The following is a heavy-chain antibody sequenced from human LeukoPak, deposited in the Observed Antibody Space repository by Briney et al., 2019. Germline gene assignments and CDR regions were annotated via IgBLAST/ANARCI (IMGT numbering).Heavy chain of an antibody. CDR2: IASDGSST. Sequence: GSLRLSCAASGFTFSSYWMNWVRQAPGKGLVWVSRIASDGSSTTYADSVKGRFSISRDNAKNTLYLQMNSLRVEDTAVYYCARGRPHGNDYWGQGTLVAVSS. CDR1: GFTFSSYW. D-gene: IGHD4-23*01. V-gene: IGHV3-74*01. CDR3: ARGRPHGNDY. J-gene: IGHJ4*02.